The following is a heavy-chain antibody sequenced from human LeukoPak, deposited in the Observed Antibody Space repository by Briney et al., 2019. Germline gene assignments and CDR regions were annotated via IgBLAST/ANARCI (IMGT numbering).Heavy chain of an antibody. CDR1: GFTFSSYG. J-gene: IGHJ4*02. D-gene: IGHD2-21*02. CDR3: AKRPGTYCGGDCWYFDY. V-gene: IGHV3-30*02. Sequence: GGSLRLSCAASGFTFSSYGMHWVRQAPGKGLEWVAFIRYDGSNKYYADSVKGRFTISRDNSKNTLYLQINSLRAEDTAVYYCAKRPGTYCGGDCWYFDYWGQGTLVTVSS. CDR2: IRYDGSNK.